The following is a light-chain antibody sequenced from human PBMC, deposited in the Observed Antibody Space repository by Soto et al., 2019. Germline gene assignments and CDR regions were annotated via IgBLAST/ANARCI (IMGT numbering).Light chain of an antibody. V-gene: IGKV3-20*01. CDR1: QSVSSSY. J-gene: IGKJ1*01. Sequence: DIVLTQSPGTLSLSPGERATLSCRASQSVSSSYLAWYQHKPGQAPRLLIYGASSRATGIPDRFSGSGSGTDFTLTISRLEPEDFAVYRCQQYGSSPWTFGQGTQVEIK. CDR2: GAS. CDR3: QQYGSSPWT.